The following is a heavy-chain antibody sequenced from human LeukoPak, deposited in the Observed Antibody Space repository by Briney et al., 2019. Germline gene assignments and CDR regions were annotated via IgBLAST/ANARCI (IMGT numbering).Heavy chain of an antibody. CDR2: LYTTGST. CDR3: ARGTYYYDSSGYEAFDF. Sequence: SSETLSLTCTVSSGSISSYYWSWIRQPAGKGLEWIGRLYTTGSTNYNPSLKSRVTMSVDTSKNQFSLKLSSVTAADTAVYYCARGTYYYDSSGYEAFDFWGQGTMVTVSS. CDR1: SGSISSYY. V-gene: IGHV4-4*07. J-gene: IGHJ3*01. D-gene: IGHD3-22*01.